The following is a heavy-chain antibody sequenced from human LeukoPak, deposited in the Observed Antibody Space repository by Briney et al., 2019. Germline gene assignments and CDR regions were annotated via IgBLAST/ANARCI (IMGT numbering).Heavy chain of an antibody. CDR1: GYSFNSYW. J-gene: IGHJ4*02. CDR2: IYPGDSNT. CDR3: ARRAYYESSGSYDC. Sequence: GESLQISCKGSGYSFNSYWIGWVRPMPGKGLEWMGIIYPGDSNTRYSPSFQGQVTISADKSISTAYLQWNSLKASDTAMYYCARRAYYESSGSYDCWGQGTLVTVAS. V-gene: IGHV5-51*01. D-gene: IGHD3-22*01.